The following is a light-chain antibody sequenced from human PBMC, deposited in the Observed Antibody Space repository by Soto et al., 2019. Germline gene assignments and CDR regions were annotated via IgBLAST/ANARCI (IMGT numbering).Light chain of an antibody. CDR1: SGSIASNY. Sequence: NFMLTKPHSVSESPGKTVTISCTRSSGSIASNYVQWYQQPPGSAPTPVIYEDNEGPSGVPDRFCGCIDSSSNSASLTIFGLKTDDEADYYCQSYHSGNVVFGGGTKLPS. CDR3: QSYHSGNVV. CDR2: EDN. J-gene: IGLJ2*01. V-gene: IGLV6-57*04.